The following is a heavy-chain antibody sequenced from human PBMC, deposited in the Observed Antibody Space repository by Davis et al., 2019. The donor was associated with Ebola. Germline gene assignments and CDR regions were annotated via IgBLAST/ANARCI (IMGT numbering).Heavy chain of an antibody. CDR3: ARSQYSSSWVGYYYYGMDV. CDR1: GFTFSDHY. V-gene: IGHV3-72*01. D-gene: IGHD6-13*01. J-gene: IGHJ6*02. Sequence: GESLKISCAASGFTFSDHYMDWVRQAPGKGLEWVGRTRNKANSYTTEYAASVKGRFTISRDDSKNSLYLQMNSLKTEDTAVYYCARSQYSSSWVGYYYYGMDVWGQGTTVTVSS. CDR2: TRNKANSYTT.